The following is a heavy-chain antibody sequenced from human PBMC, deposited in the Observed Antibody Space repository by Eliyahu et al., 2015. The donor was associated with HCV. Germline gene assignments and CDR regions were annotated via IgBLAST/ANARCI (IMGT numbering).Heavy chain of an antibody. CDR3: ARGGLTGTTWGDY. J-gene: IGHJ4*02. CDR1: GFTFSSYS. D-gene: IGHD1-20*01. Sequence: EVQLVESGGGLVKPGGSLRLSCAASGFTFSSYSMNWVRHAPGKGLEWVSSISSSSSYIYYADSVKGRFTISRDNAKNSLYLQMNSLRAEDTAVYYCARGGLTGTTWGDYWGQGTLVTVSS. CDR2: ISSSSSYI. V-gene: IGHV3-21*01.